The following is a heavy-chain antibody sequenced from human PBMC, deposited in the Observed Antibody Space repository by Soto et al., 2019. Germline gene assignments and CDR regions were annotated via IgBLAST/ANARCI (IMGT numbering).Heavy chain of an antibody. J-gene: IGHJ3*01. CDR2: ISNDGDR. Sequence: GSLRLSCAASGFTFSSYAIYWVRQAPGKGLEWVSTISNDGDRYYADSVEGRFTISRDNSKDTLYLQMNSLRAEDTAVYYCARGDRGGFDLWGHGTVVTVSS. CDR1: GFTFSSYA. D-gene: IGHD3-16*01. V-gene: IGHV3-23*01. CDR3: ARGDRGGFDL.